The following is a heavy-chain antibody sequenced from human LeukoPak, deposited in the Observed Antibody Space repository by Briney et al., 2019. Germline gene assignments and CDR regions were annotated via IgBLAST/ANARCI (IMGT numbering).Heavy chain of an antibody. V-gene: IGHV3-23*01. CDR3: AKGHYPDASCAGDCYYSY. J-gene: IGHJ4*02. CDR2: ITAGGDNT. CDR1: GFTFNSYA. D-gene: IGHD2-21*02. Sequence: GGSLRLSCAASGFTFNSYAMTWVPQAPGKGLEWVSGITAGGDNTFYADSVKGRFTISRDNSKNTLYLQTDSLRAEDTAVYYCAKGHYPDASCAGDCYYSYWGQGTLVTVSS.